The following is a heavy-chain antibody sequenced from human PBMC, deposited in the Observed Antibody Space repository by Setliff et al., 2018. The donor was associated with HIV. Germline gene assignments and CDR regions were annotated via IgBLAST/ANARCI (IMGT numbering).Heavy chain of an antibody. D-gene: IGHD2-2*01. J-gene: IGHJ6*03. CDR2: ISPDSGAT. Sequence: GASVKVSCKTSGYMFTAYYIHWVRQAPGQGLEWVGRISPDSGATNYAQKFQGRVTMTRDTSSRTAYMELSRLRSDDTAVYFCARGRGYCSSHGCFYYYMDVWAEGTTVTVSS. CDR1: GYMFTAYY. CDR3: ARGRGYCSSHGCFYYYMDV. V-gene: IGHV1-2*06.